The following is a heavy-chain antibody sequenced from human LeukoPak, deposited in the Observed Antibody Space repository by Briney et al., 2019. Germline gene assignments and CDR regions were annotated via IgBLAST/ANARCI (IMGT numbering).Heavy chain of an antibody. CDR3: AKDGTIFGVIRWFDP. Sequence: PGGSLRLSCAASGFTFSSYAMSRVRQAPGKGLEWVSGVSGSGGSTYYADSVKGRFTISRDNSKNTLYLQMNSLRAEDTAVYYCAKDGTIFGVIRWFDPWGQGTLVTVSS. J-gene: IGHJ5*02. CDR2: VSGSGGST. V-gene: IGHV3-23*01. D-gene: IGHD3-3*01. CDR1: GFTFSSYA.